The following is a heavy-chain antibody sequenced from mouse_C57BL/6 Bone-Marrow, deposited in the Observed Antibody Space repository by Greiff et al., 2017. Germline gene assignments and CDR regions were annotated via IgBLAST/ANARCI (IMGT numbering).Heavy chain of an antibody. CDR3: AKKGKKLLGGAMDY. Sequence: QVQLKESGPGLVQPSQSLSITCTVSGFSLTSYGVHWVRQSPGKGLEWLGVIWRGGSTDYNAAFMSRLSITKDNSKSQVFFKMNSLQADDTAIYYCAKKGKKLLGGAMDYWGQGTSGTVSS. D-gene: IGHD1-1*01. CDR1: GFSLTSYG. CDR2: IWRGGST. V-gene: IGHV2-5*01. J-gene: IGHJ4*01.